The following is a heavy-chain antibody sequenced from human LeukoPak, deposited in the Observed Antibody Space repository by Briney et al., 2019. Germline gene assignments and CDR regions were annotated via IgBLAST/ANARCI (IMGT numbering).Heavy chain of an antibody. V-gene: IGHV3-23*01. CDR1: GFTFSNAW. CDR2: ISGSGGRT. D-gene: IGHD2/OR15-2a*01. J-gene: IGHJ4*02. CDR3: AKDRKAFIRGFDY. Sequence: GGSLRLSCSASGFTFSNAWMSWVRQAPGKGPEWVSGISGSGGRTDYADSVKGRFTISRDNSKNTLYLQVNSLRAEDTAVYYCAKDRKAFIRGFDYWGQGTLVTVSS.